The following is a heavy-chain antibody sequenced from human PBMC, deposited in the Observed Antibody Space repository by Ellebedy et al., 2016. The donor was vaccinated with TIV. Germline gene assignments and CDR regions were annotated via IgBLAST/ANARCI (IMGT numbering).Heavy chain of an antibody. CDR3: ARGPTFSAFDV. J-gene: IGHJ3*01. Sequence: GESLKISXVASGFTFSNYYMTWVRQAPGKGLEWVVNIKQDGSTKNYIDSVKGRFTISRDNAKNSLYLQMNSLSAEDTAVYYCARGPTFSAFDVWGQGTMVTVSS. CDR1: GFTFSNYY. V-gene: IGHV3-7*01. CDR2: IKQDGSTK.